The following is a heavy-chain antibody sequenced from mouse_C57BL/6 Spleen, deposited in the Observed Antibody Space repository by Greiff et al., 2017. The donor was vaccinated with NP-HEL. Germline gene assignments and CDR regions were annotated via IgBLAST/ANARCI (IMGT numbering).Heavy chain of an antibody. CDR3: ERRRYYGSSYGFAY. Sequence: EVQLQQSGPELVKPGASVKIPCKASGYTFTDYNMDWVKQSHGKSLEWIGDINPNNGGTNYNQKFKGKATLTVDKSSNTAYMELRSLTSEDTAVYYCERRRYYGSSYGFAYWGQGTLVTVSA. CDR1: GYTFTDYN. D-gene: IGHD1-1*01. J-gene: IGHJ3*01. V-gene: IGHV1-18*01. CDR2: INPNNGGT.